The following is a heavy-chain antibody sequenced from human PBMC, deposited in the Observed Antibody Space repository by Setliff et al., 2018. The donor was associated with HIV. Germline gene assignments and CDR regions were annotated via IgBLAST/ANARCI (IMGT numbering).Heavy chain of an antibody. CDR1: GYSFITYG. V-gene: IGHV1-18*01. CDR3: ARRYEEWLAPAAFDI. J-gene: IGHJ3*02. CDR2: ISISKGKT. D-gene: IGHD6-19*01. Sequence: GASVKVSCKASGYSFITYGITWVRQAPGRGLEWMGWISISKGKTDYAQKFQGRVIMTTDTSTSTAYMEMRSLRSDDTAVYYCARRYEEWLAPAAFDIWGQGTMVTVSS.